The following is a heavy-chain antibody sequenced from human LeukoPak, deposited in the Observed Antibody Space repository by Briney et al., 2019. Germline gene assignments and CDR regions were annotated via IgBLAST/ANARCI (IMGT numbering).Heavy chain of an antibody. CDR2: IYYSGNT. CDR1: GGSISSSGYY. CDR3: ARDLGIALTGLDAFDI. V-gene: IGHV4-31*03. J-gene: IGHJ3*02. D-gene: IGHD3-16*01. Sequence: SQTLSLTCTVSGGSISSSGYYWNWIRQHPGKGLEWIVYIYYSGNTYYNPSLKSRVAKSVDTSKNQFSLKLSSVTAADTAVYYCARDLGIALTGLDAFDIWGHGTLVTVSS.